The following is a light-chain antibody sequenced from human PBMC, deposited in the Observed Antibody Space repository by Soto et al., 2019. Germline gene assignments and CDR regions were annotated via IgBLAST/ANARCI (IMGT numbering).Light chain of an antibody. CDR2: RAS. CDR1: QSVSSSH. CDR3: QQYKNWPRT. V-gene: IGKV3-15*01. J-gene: IGKJ1*01. Sequence: EVELTQSPGTLSLSPGERATLSCRASQSVSSSHLAWYQQKPGQAPRLLIYRASTRATGIPARFSGSGSGTEFTLTISSLQSEDFAVYYCQQYKNWPRTFGQGTKVDIK.